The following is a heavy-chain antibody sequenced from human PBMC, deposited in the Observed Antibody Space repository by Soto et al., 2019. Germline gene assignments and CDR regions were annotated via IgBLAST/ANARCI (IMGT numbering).Heavy chain of an antibody. J-gene: IGHJ4*02. V-gene: IGHV3-30-3*01. CDR1: GFTFSSYA. CDR3: ARESGRHDYRDYAAVFGY. D-gene: IGHD4-17*01. Sequence: QVQLVESGGGVVQPGRSLRLSCAASGFTFSSYAMHWVRQAPGKGLEWVAVISYDGSNKYYADSVKGRFTISRDNSKNTLYLQMNSLRAEDTAVYYCARESGRHDYRDYAAVFGYWGQGTLVTVSS. CDR2: ISYDGSNK.